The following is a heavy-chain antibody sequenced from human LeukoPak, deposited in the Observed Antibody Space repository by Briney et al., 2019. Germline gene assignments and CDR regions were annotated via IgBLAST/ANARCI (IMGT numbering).Heavy chain of an antibody. CDR2: LNPKTGNT. Sequence: ASVNVSCKASGGTFSNYAISWVRQAPGQGLEWMGWLNPKTGNTGYAQKFKGRITLTRDNSISTAYMELSGLRFEDTAVYYCASGTLSLTWGQGTLVTVSS. V-gene: IGHV1-8*02. CDR3: ASGTLSLT. D-gene: IGHD3-9*01. CDR1: GGTFSNYA. J-gene: IGHJ4*02.